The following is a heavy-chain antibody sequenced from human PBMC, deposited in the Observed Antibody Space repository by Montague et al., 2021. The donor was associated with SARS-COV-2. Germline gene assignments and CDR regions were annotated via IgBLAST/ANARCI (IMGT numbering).Heavy chain of an antibody. D-gene: IGHD3-10*01. CDR3: ARDRGRYFDSGSENWLDS. V-gene: IGHV4-59*01. CDR1: GGSISPYY. J-gene: IGHJ5*01. Sequence: SETLSLTCTVSGGSISPYYWTWIRQPPGKGLEWIGYIYYTGNTMYKPSLKSRVTIPVDTSKNQFSLNLKSVTAADTAVYYCARDRGRYFDSGSENWLDSWGQGTLVTVSS. CDR2: IYYTGNT.